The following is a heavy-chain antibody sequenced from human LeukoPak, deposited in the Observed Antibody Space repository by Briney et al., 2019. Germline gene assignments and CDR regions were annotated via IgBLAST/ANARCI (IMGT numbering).Heavy chain of an antibody. Sequence: ASVKVSCKASGYTFTSYYMHWVRQAPGQGLEWMGIINPSGGSTSYAQKFQGRVTMTRNTSISTAYMELSSLRSEDTAVYYCARDRGLSSGSGGFDYWGQGTLVTVSS. CDR3: ARDRGLSSGSGGFDY. CDR2: INPSGGST. V-gene: IGHV1-46*01. D-gene: IGHD6-19*01. J-gene: IGHJ4*02. CDR1: GYTFTSYY.